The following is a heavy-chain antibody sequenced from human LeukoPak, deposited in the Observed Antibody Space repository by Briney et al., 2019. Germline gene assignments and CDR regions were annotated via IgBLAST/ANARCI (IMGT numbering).Heavy chain of an antibody. CDR3: ARNLWLTGAFDI. Sequence: SETLSLTCTVSGGSISSYYWSWIRQPPGKGLELIGSIYYSGSTYYNPSLKSRVTISVDTSNNQFSLKLSSVTAADTAVYYCARNLWLTGAFDIWGQGTMVTVSS. V-gene: IGHV4-59*12. J-gene: IGHJ3*02. CDR1: GGSISSYY. CDR2: IYYSGST. D-gene: IGHD2-21*01.